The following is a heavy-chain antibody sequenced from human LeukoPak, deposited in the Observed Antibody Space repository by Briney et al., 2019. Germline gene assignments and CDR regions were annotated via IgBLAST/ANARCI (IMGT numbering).Heavy chain of an antibody. D-gene: IGHD1-26*01. CDR2: ISSSSSYI. Sequence: GGSLRLSCAASGFTFSSYIMNWVRQAPGKGLEWVSSISSSSSYIYYADSVKGRFTISRDNAKNSLYLQMNSLRAEDTAVYYCARDGPSGSYDYWGQGTLVTVSS. V-gene: IGHV3-21*01. CDR3: ARDGPSGSYDY. J-gene: IGHJ4*02. CDR1: GFTFSSYI.